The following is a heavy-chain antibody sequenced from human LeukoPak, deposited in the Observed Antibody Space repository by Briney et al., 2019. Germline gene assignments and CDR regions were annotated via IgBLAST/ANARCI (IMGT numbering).Heavy chain of an antibody. CDR1: GYTFTSYY. CDR2: INPSGGST. J-gene: IGHJ6*02. V-gene: IGHV1-46*01. CDR3: ARDLLWLGEFPYYYYGMDV. Sequence: ASVKVSCKASGYTFTSYYMHWVRQAPGQGLEWMGIINPSGGSTSYAQKFQGRVTMTRDTSTSTVYMELSSLRSEDTAVYYCARDLLWLGEFPYYYYGMDVWGQGTTVTVSS. D-gene: IGHD3-10*01.